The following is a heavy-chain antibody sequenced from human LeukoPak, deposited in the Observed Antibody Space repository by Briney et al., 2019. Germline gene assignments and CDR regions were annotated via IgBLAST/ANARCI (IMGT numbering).Heavy chain of an antibody. D-gene: IGHD1-7*01. V-gene: IGHV4-59*01. CDR1: GGSISSYY. Sequence: SETLSLTCTVSGGSISSYYLSWIRQPPGKGLEWIGYIYYSGSTNYNPSLKSRVTISVDTSKNQFSLKLSSVTAADTAVYYCARGDWNYPYWGQGTLVTVSS. CDR2: IYYSGST. J-gene: IGHJ4*02. CDR3: ARGDWNYPY.